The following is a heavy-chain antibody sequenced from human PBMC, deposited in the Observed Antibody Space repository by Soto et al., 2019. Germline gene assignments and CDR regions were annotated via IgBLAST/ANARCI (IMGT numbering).Heavy chain of an antibody. D-gene: IGHD3-16*02. V-gene: IGHV3-11*04. J-gene: IGHJ6*02. CDR1: GFTFSDHY. CDR3: ARDRRRYGNYYYGMDV. CDR2: MSGSCSSE. Sequence: PGGSLRLSCASSGFTFSDHYMSWIRHAPGKGLDIVAHMSGSCSSEDYADSVKGRFTISRDNSKNTLYLQMNSLRAEDTAVYYCARDRRRYGNYYYGMDVWGQGTTVTVSS.